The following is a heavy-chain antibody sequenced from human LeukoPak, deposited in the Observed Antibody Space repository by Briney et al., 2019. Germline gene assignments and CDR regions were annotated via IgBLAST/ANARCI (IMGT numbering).Heavy chain of an antibody. CDR1: GFTFSSYS. Sequence: GGSLRLSCTAFGFTFSSYSLNWVRQAPGKGLEWVSSISSGSDYIYYADSVKGRFTISRDNAKNSLYLQMNSLRAEDTAVYYCARHLSGMTGYTYGRGIDYWSQGTLLTVSS. V-gene: IGHV3-21*06. CDR2: ISSGSDYI. D-gene: IGHD5-18*01. CDR3: ARHLSGMTGYTYGRGIDY. J-gene: IGHJ4*02.